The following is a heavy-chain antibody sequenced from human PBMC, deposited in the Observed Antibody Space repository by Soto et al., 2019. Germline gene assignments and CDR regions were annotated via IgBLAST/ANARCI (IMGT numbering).Heavy chain of an antibody. J-gene: IGHJ4*02. Sequence: LSLTCAVQGGSFSGFFWAWSRQSRGKGLECIGEINHSGSTNHNPSLKSRVTISVDTAKKQFSLKLSSVTAADTAVYYCARGSYYYDNSGYFHWGQGTPVTVSS. V-gene: IGHV4-34*01. CDR3: ARGSYYYDNSGYFH. CDR1: GGSFSGFF. CDR2: INHSGST. D-gene: IGHD3-22*01.